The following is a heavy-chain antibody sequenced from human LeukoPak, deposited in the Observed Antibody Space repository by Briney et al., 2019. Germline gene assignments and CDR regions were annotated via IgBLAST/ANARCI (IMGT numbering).Heavy chain of an antibody. CDR1: GYTFTGYY. V-gene: IGHV1-2*02. J-gene: IGHJ4*02. D-gene: IGHD6-19*01. CDR2: INPNSGGT. Sequence: ASVKVSCKASGYTFTGYYMHWVRQAPGQGLEWMGWINPNSGGTNYAQKFQGRVTMTRDTSISTAYMELSRLRSDDTAVYYCAGDGVYSSGLYVDYWGQGTLVTVSS. CDR3: AGDGVYSSGLYVDY.